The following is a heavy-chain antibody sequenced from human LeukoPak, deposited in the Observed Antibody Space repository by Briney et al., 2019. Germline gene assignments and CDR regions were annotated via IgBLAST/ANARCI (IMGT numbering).Heavy chain of an antibody. Sequence: SETLSLTCTVSGGSISTSNWWNWVRPPPGKGLEWIGEIYHSGSTNYNPSLKSRVTISVDKSKNQFSLEMRSVTAADTALYYCARGFCSGGSCHTIDYWGQGTLVTVSP. D-gene: IGHD2-15*01. J-gene: IGHJ4*02. CDR2: IYHSGST. CDR3: ARGFCSGGSCHTIDY. CDR1: GGSISTSNW. V-gene: IGHV4-4*02.